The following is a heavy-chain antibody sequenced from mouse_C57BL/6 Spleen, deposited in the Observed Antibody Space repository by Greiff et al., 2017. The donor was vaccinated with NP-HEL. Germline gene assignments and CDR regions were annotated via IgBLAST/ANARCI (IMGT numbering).Heavy chain of an antibody. CDR3: AKLNYYFDY. J-gene: IGHJ2*01. V-gene: IGHV1-26*01. CDR2: INPNNGGT. CDR1: GYTFTDYY. D-gene: IGHD1-3*01. Sequence: EVQLQQSGPELVKPGASVKISCKASGYTFTDYYMNWVKQSHGKSLEWIGDINPNNGGTSYNQKFKGKATLTVDKSSSTAYMELRSLTSEDSAVYYCAKLNYYFDYWGQGTTLTVSS.